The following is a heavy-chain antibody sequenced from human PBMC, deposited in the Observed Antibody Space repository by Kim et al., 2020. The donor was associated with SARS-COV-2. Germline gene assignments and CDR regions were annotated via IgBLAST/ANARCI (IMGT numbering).Heavy chain of an antibody. J-gene: IGHJ4*02. CDR3: ARGGNPLSHFDY. D-gene: IGHD2-15*01. CDR2: IKQDGSEK. Sequence: GGSLRLSCAASGFTLSSYWMTWVRQAPGKGLEWVANIKQDGSEKYYVDSVKGRFTISRDNAKNSLYLQMKSLRAEDTAVYYCARGGNPLSHFDYWGQGTLVTVSS. CDR1: GFTLSSYW. V-gene: IGHV3-7*03.